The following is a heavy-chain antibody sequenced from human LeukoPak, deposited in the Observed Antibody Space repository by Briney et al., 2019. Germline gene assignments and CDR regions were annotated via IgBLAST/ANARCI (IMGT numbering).Heavy chain of an antibody. CDR3: ARGTPFYDSSGYLFDY. CDR2: IIPILGIA. CDR1: RGTFSSYT. Sequence: SSVKVSCKASRGTFSSYTISWLRQAPGQGLEWMGRIIPILGIANYAQKFQGRVTITADKSTSTAYMELSSLRSEDTAVYYCARGTPFYDSSGYLFDYWGQGTLVTVSS. V-gene: IGHV1-69*02. D-gene: IGHD3-22*01. J-gene: IGHJ4*02.